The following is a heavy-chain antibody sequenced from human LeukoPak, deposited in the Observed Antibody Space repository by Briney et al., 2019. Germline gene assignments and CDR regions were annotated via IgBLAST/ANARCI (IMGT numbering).Heavy chain of an antibody. V-gene: IGHV3-23*01. D-gene: IGHD5-18*01. CDR2: ISGSGGST. J-gene: IGHJ6*03. CDR1: GFTFSSYA. CDR3: ARTTEGGYTYGYFYYYYMDV. Sequence: GGSLRLSCAASGFTFSSYAMSWVRQAPGKGLEWVPGISGSGGSTYSADSVKGRFTISRDNSKNTLYLQMNSLRAEDTAVYYCARTTEGGYTYGYFYYYYMDVWGKGTTVTISS.